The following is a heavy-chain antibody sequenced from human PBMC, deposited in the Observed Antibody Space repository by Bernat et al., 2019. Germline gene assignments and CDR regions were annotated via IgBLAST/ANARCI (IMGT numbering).Heavy chain of an antibody. CDR2: FSGSGGST. V-gene: IGHV3-23*01. CDR1: GFTFNSYA. J-gene: IGHJ4*02. Sequence: EVQLLESGGGLVQPGGSLRLSCAASGFTFNSYAMSWVRQAPGKGLEWVSAFSGSGGSTYYADSVKGRFTTSRDNSKNTLYLQMNSLRAEDTALYYCAKATGVVAPTYIDYWGQGTLVTVSS. CDR3: AKATGVVAPTYIDY. D-gene: IGHD2-15*01.